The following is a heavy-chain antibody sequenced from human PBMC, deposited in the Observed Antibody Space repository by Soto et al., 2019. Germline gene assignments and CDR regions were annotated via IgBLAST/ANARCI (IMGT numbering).Heavy chain of an antibody. CDR1: GGSISSSSYY. D-gene: IGHD2-21*01. CDR3: ASLRRDGGRIFDY. CDR2: IYYSGRT. J-gene: IGHJ4*02. V-gene: IGHV4-39*01. Sequence: QLQLQESGPGLVKPSETLSLTCTVSGGSISSSSYYWGWIRQPPGKGLEWIGSIYYSGRTYYNPSLKSRVTISVDTSKNRSSLKLSYVTAADTAVYYCASLRRDGGRIFDYWGQGTLVTVSP.